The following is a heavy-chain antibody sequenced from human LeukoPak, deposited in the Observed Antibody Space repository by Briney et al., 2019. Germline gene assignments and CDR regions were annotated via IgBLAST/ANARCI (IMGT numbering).Heavy chain of an antibody. CDR2: ISSSSSYM. V-gene: IGHV3-21*01. Sequence: GGSLRLSCAASGFTFSSYSMNWVRQAPGKGLEWVSSISSSSSYMYYADSVKGRFTISRDNAKNSLYLQMNSLRAEDTAVYYCARDPDTASFFDYWGQGTLVTVSS. CDR3: ARDPDTASFFDY. D-gene: IGHD5-18*01. J-gene: IGHJ4*02. CDR1: GFTFSSYS.